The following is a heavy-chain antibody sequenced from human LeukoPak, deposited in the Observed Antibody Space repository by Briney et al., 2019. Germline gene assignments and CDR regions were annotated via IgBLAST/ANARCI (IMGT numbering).Heavy chain of an antibody. CDR3: ARGGFPMYYDFWSGYYDY. J-gene: IGHJ4*02. D-gene: IGHD3-3*01. CDR2: SRPKARGYTT. CDR1: GFTFTDHY. V-gene: IGHV3-72*01. Sequence: PGGSLRLSCAASGFTFTDHYMDWVRQVPGERLEWVARSRPKARGYTTEYAASVKGRFTISRHESENSLFLQMNSLRAEDTAVYYCARGGFPMYYDFWSGYYDYWGQGTLVTVSS.